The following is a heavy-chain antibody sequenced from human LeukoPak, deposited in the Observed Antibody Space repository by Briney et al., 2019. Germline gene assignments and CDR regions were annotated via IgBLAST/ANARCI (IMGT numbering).Heavy chain of an antibody. CDR2: IYYSGST. CDR1: GGSISSSSYY. V-gene: IGHV4-39*07. D-gene: IGHD2-15*01. J-gene: IGHJ4*02. CDR3: ARVVRYCSGGSCAENEDY. Sequence: SETLSLTCTVSGGSISSSSYYWGWIRQPPGKGLEWIGSIYYSGSTYYNPSLKSRVTISVDTSKNQFSLKLSSVTAADTAVYYCARVVRYCSGGSCAENEDYWGQGTLVTVSS.